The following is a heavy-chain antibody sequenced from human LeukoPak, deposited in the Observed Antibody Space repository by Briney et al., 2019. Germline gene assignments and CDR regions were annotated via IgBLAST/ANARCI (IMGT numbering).Heavy chain of an antibody. CDR2: ISGGGGYI. Sequence: GGSLRLSCAASGFTFKNYAMSWVRQAPGKGLEWVSGISGGGGYIYYADSVKGRFTISRDNSKNTLNLQMNSLRAEDTAVYYCAKYHTTGWYYFDRWGQGTLVTVSS. CDR3: AKYHTTGWYYFDR. CDR1: GFTFKNYA. V-gene: IGHV3-23*01. D-gene: IGHD6-19*01. J-gene: IGHJ4*02.